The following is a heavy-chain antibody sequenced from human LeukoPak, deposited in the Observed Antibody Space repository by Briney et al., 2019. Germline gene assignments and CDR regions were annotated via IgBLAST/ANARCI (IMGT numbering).Heavy chain of an antibody. J-gene: IGHJ4*02. CDR1: GFTFSSYA. Sequence: GGSLRLSCAASGFTFSSYAMSWVRQAPGKGLEWVSAISGSGGSTYYADSVKGRFTISRDNAKNSLYLQMNSLGAEDTAVYYCARDVGVWETLDYWGQGTLVTVSS. V-gene: IGHV3-23*01. D-gene: IGHD1-26*01. CDR2: ISGSGGST. CDR3: ARDVGVWETLDY.